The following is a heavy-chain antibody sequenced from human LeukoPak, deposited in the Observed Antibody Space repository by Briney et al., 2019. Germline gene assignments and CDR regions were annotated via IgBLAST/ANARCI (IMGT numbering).Heavy chain of an antibody. V-gene: IGHV1-69*05. CDR2: IIPIFGTA. CDR3: AREGRWLRTNPYFDY. CDR1: GGTFSSYA. J-gene: IGHJ4*02. D-gene: IGHD5-24*01. Sequence: SVKVSCKASGGTFSSYAISWVRRAPGQGLEWMGGIIPIFGTANYAQKFQGRVTITTDESTSTAYMELSSLRSEDTAVYYCAREGRWLRTNPYFDYWGQGTLVAVSS.